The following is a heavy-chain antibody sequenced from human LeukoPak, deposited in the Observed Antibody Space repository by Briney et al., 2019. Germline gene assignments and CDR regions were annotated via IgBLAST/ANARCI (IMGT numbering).Heavy chain of an antibody. Sequence: ASVTVSCKVSGYTLTELSMHWVRQAPGKGLEWMGGFDPEDGETINAQKFQGRVTMTEDTSTDTAYMELSSLRSEDTAVYYCATELFASDGSGRDAFDIWGQGTMVTVSS. CDR1: GYTLTELS. V-gene: IGHV1-24*01. J-gene: IGHJ3*02. CDR2: FDPEDGET. CDR3: ATELFASDGSGRDAFDI. D-gene: IGHD3-10*01.